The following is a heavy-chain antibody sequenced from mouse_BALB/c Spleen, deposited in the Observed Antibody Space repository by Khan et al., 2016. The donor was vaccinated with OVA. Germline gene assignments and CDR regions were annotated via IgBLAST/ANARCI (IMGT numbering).Heavy chain of an antibody. J-gene: IGHJ3*01. V-gene: IGHV2-2*02. Sequence: QVQLKQSGPGLVQPSQSLSITCTVSGFTLTNFGVHWVRQSPGKGLEWLGVIWSGGSTDYNAAFKSRLSISKDKSKTQVVFKMNSMQPNDTATSYCARREYLMTWFAFWGQGTLVTVSA. CDR2: IWSGGST. CDR3: ARREYLMTWFAF. CDR1: GFTLTNFG. D-gene: IGHD2-3*01.